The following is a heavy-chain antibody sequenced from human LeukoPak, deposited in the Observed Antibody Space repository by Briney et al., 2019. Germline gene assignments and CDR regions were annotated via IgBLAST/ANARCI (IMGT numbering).Heavy chain of an antibody. V-gene: IGHV3-48*03. J-gene: IGHJ4*02. CDR1: GFTFSTYD. CDR3: ARGLGGVILYYFDY. Sequence: PGGSLRLSCAASGFTFSTYDMNWVRQAPGKGLGWVSYISSSGSTIYYADSVEGRFTISRDNAKNSLYLQMNSLRAEDTAVYYCARGLGGVILYYFDYWGQGTLVTVSS. CDR2: ISSSGSTI. D-gene: IGHD3-16*02.